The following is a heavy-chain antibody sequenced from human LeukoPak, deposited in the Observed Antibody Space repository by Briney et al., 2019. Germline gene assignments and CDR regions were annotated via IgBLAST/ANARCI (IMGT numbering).Heavy chain of an antibody. Sequence: GGSLRLSCAASGFTFSSYAMSWVRQAPGKGLEWVSGISGSGGDTYYADSVKGRFTISRDNSKNTLYLQMNSLRAEDTAVYYCVRGTRGDYAYWGQGTLVTVSS. D-gene: IGHD4-17*01. CDR1: GFTFSSYA. CDR2: ISGSGGDT. V-gene: IGHV3-23*01. CDR3: VRGTRGDYAY. J-gene: IGHJ4*02.